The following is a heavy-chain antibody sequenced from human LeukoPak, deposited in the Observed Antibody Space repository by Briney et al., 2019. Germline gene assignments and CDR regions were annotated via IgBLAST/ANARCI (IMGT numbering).Heavy chain of an antibody. Sequence: GGSLRLSCAASGFTFSNYWMSWVRQAPGKGLEWLANINQDGREIYYVDSVKGRFTISRDNAKNSLYLQMNSLRAEDTAVYYCARDRDSYRSLDYWGQGTLVTVSS. CDR2: INQDGREI. J-gene: IGHJ4*02. V-gene: IGHV3-7*01. D-gene: IGHD2-21*01. CDR1: GFTFSNYW. CDR3: ARDRDSYRSLDY.